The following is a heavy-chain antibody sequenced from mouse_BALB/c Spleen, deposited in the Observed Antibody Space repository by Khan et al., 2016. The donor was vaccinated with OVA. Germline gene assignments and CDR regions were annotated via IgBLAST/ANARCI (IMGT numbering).Heavy chain of an antibody. CDR1: GYSITSDYA. V-gene: IGHV3-2*02. CDR2: ISSSGST. CDR3: ARDGSRYNYAMDY. J-gene: IGHJ4*01. D-gene: IGHD2-3*01. Sequence: QLEESGPGLVKPSQSLSLTCTVTGYSITSDYAWNWIRQFPGNKLEWMGYISSSGSTNYNPALKSRISITRDPSKNQFFLQLNSVTTEDTATYYCARDGSRYNYAMDYWGQGTSFTVSS.